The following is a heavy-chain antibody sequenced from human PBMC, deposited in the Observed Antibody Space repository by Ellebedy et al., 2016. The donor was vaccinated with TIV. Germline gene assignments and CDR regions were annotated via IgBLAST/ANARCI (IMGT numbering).Heavy chain of an antibody. CDR1: GFTLTSYG. CDR2: ITPNNGGT. J-gene: IGHJ4*02. V-gene: IGHV1-2*02. CDR3: AISPNQYFFDY. D-gene: IGHD3-9*01. Sequence: AASVKVSCKASGFTLTSYGINWVRQAPGQGLEWMGWITPNNGGTNYAQKFRGRVTMTRDTSINTAYMELSTLTSDDTAVYYCAISPNQYFFDYWGQGTLVTVSS.